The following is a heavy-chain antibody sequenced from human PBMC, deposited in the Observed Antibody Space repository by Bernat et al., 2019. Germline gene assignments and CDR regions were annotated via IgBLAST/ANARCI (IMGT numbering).Heavy chain of an antibody. V-gene: IGHV3-30*03. CDR3: ARDAGSEMATIIQRLSYAFDI. Sequence: QVQLVESGGGVVQPGRSLRLSCAASGFTFSSYGMHWVRQAPGKGLEWVAAKSDDGSNRYYAGAVEGRFTISRDNSKNTLYLQMNSLSAEDTAVYYCARDAGSEMATIIQRLSYAFDIWGQGTMVTVSS. CDR2: KSDDGSNR. CDR1: GFTFSSYG. D-gene: IGHD5-24*01. J-gene: IGHJ3*02.